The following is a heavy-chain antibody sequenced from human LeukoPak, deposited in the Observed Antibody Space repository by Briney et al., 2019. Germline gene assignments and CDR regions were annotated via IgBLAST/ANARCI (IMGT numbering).Heavy chain of an antibody. CDR2: ISGSGGST. CDR1: GFSFSSYA. CDR3: AKVLAAAVYYYYYGMDV. D-gene: IGHD6-13*01. V-gene: IGHV3-23*01. J-gene: IGHJ6*02. Sequence: GGSLRLSCAASGFSFSSYAMSWVRQAPGKGLEWVSSISGSGGSTYYADSVKGRFTISRDNSKNTLYLQMNSLRAEDTAVYYCAKVLAAAVYYYYYGMDVWGQGTTVTVSS.